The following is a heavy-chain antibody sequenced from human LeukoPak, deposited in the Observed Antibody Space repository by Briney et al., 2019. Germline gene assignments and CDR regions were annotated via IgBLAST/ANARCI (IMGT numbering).Heavy chain of an antibody. CDR3: AAPQSRISSYYYVMDV. Sequence: SVKVSCMASGGTFRSYAFTWVRQAPGQGLEWMGGIIPVLGMANYAQKFQGRVTITADESTSTSYMELSSLISEDTAMYYCAAPQSRISSYYYVMDVWGQGTTVTVSS. D-gene: IGHD2-15*01. J-gene: IGHJ6*02. V-gene: IGHV1-69*10. CDR2: IIPVLGMA. CDR1: GGTFRSYA.